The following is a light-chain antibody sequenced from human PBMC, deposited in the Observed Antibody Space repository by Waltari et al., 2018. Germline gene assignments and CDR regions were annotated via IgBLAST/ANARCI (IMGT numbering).Light chain of an antibody. Sequence: EIVVTQSPATLSVSPGERVTLSCRASQTVGTSLAWYQQKPGHTPRLLIFGASSRASGVPARFSGIGSGTDCTLAISSLQSEDFAVYYCQQYEDWPRHSFGGGTKVQIE. CDR1: QTVGTS. V-gene: IGKV3-15*01. CDR2: GAS. J-gene: IGKJ4*01. CDR3: QQYEDWPRHS.